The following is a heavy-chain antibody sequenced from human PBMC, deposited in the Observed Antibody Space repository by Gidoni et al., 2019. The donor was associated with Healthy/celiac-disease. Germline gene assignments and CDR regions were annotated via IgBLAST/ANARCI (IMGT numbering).Heavy chain of an antibody. CDR2: ISGSGGST. J-gene: IGHJ6*02. CDR1: GFTFSSYA. D-gene: IGHD6-19*01. Sequence: EVQLLESGGGLVQPGGSLRLSCAASGFTFSSYAMSWVRQAPGKGLEWVSAISGSGGSTDYADAVKGRFTISRDNSKNTLYLQMNSLRAEDTAVYYCVRRPQWLVGTYYYYYGMDVWGQGTTVTVSS. V-gene: IGHV3-23*01. CDR3: VRRPQWLVGTYYYYYGMDV.